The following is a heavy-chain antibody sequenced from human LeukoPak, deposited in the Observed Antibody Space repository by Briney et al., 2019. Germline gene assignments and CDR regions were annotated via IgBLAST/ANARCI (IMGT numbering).Heavy chain of an antibody. CDR2: ISGSGGST. CDR3: AKYSSSSNFYYGMDV. V-gene: IGHV3-23*01. J-gene: IGHJ6*02. Sequence: GGSLRLSCAASGFTFSSYAMSWVRQAPGKGLEWVSAISGSGGSTYYADSVKGRFTISRDNSKNALYLQINSLRAEDTAVYYCAKYSSSSNFYYGMDVWGQGTTVTVCS. CDR1: GFTFSSYA. D-gene: IGHD6-13*01.